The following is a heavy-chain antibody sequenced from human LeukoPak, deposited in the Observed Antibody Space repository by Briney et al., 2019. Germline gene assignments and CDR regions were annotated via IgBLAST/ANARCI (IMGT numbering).Heavy chain of an antibody. CDR2: VYHTGST. Sequence: KPSETLSLTCTVSSDSIGSDGYYWTWIRQHPGEGLEWIGYVYHTGSTYYNPSLESRVTISIDTSRNQFSLKLSSVTAADTAVYYCARDVFSPYGDLNHAFNIWGQGTMVTVSS. V-gene: IGHV4-31*03. J-gene: IGHJ3*02. CDR3: ARDVFSPYGDLNHAFNI. CDR1: SDSIGSDGYY. D-gene: IGHD4-17*01.